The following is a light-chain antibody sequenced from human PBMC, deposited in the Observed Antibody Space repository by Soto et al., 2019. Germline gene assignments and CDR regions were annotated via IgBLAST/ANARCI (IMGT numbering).Light chain of an antibody. Sequence: EIVLTQSPATLSLSPGERATLSCRASQSVSTYLAWYQQKPGQAPRLLIYDASNRATGIPARFTGSGSGTAFTPPISSLELEDFPVFSGKHSNTWPTGATYGGGTKGEIK. J-gene: IGKJ4*01. V-gene: IGKV3-11*01. CDR2: DAS. CDR3: KHSNTWPTGAT. CDR1: QSVSTY.